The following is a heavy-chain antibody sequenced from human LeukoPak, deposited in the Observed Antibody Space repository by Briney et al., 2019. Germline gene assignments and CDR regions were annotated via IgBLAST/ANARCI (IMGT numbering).Heavy chain of an antibody. CDR3: ATRGEPPSDAFDI. CDR1: GGTFSSYA. D-gene: IGHD3-10*01. J-gene: IGHJ3*02. Sequence: ASVKVSCKASGGTFSSYAISWVRQAPGQGLEWMGRIIPILGIANYAQKFQGRVTITADKSTSTAYMELSSLRSEDTAVYYCATRGEPPSDAFDIWGQGTMVTVSS. CDR2: IIPILGIA. V-gene: IGHV1-69*04.